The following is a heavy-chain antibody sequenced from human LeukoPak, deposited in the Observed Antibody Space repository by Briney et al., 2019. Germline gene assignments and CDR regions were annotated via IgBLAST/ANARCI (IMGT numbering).Heavy chain of an antibody. CDR1: GGSISSYY. D-gene: IGHD7-27*01. J-gene: IGHJ5*02. V-gene: IGHV4-39*07. CDR3: ARDVPATGGFDP. Sequence: SETLSLTCTVSGGSISSYYWGWIRQPPGKGLEWIGSIYYSGSTYYNPSLKSRVTISVDTSKNQFSLKLSSVTAADTAVYYCARDVPATGGFDPWGQGTLVTVSS. CDR2: IYYSGST.